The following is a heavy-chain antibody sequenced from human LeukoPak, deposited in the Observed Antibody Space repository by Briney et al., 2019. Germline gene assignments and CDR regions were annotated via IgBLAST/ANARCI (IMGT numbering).Heavy chain of an antibody. D-gene: IGHD5-24*01. V-gene: IGHV1-69*13. CDR3: AREDGYNLDY. Sequence: ASVKVSCKASGGTFSSYAISWVRQAPGQGLEWMGGIVPIFGTANYAQKFQGRVTITADESTSTAYMELSSLRSEDTAVYYCAREDGYNLDYWGQGTLVTVSS. CDR1: GGTFSSYA. J-gene: IGHJ4*02. CDR2: IVPIFGTA.